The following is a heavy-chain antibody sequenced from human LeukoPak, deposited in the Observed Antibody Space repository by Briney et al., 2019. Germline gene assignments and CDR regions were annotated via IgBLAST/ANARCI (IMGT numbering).Heavy chain of an antibody. D-gene: IGHD2-2*01. CDR2: IRYDGSNE. J-gene: IGHJ4*02. CDR3: AKIEGKYQLANIPDS. V-gene: IGHV3-30*02. Sequence: SCKASGYTFTGYYMHWVRQAPCKGLEWVAFIRYDGSNEYYAESVKGRFTISRDNSKNTLYLQMNSLRVEDTAAYYCAKIEGKYQLANIPDSWGQGTLVTVSS. CDR1: GYTFTGYY.